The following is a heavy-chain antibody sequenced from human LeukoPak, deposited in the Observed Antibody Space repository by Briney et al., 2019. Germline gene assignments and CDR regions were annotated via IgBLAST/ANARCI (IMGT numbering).Heavy chain of an antibody. CDR2: IY. CDR1: GYNFTTYW. Sequence: GESLKISCKGSGYNFTTYWIGWVRQMPGKGLEWMGIIYSPSFQGQVTISADKSISTAYLQWSSLKASDTAMYFCARLSGTYFEEFDYWGQGTLVTVSP. V-gene: IGHV5-51*01. CDR3: ARLSGTYFEEFDY. J-gene: IGHJ4*02. D-gene: IGHD1-26*01.